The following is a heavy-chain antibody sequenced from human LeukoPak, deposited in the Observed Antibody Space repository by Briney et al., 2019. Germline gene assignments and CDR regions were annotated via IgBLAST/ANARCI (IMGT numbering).Heavy chain of an antibody. D-gene: IGHD5/OR15-5a*01. CDR3: AKIPDVSDY. CDR2: IGASGDSI. Sequence: GGSLRLSCAASGFTFSSYAMIWVRQAPGGGLVWVSSIGASGDSIYYTDSVKGRFTISRDNSKNTLYLQMSSLRVEDTAVYYCAKIPDVSDYWGQGTLVTVSS. V-gene: IGHV3-23*01. CDR1: GFTFSSYA. J-gene: IGHJ4*02.